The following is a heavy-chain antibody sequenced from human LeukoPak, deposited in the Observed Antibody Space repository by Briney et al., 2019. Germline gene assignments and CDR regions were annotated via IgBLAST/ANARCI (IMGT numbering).Heavy chain of an antibody. J-gene: IGHJ3*02. CDR1: GLTFSSYA. Sequence: PGGSLRLSCAASGLTFSSYAMSWVRQAPGKGLEWVANIKQDGSEKYYVDSVKGRFTISRDNAKNSLYLQMNSLRAEDTAVYYCARDGRFSGFGELEGAFDIWGQGTMVTVSS. V-gene: IGHV3-7*01. CDR3: ARDGRFSGFGELEGAFDI. D-gene: IGHD3-10*01. CDR2: IKQDGSEK.